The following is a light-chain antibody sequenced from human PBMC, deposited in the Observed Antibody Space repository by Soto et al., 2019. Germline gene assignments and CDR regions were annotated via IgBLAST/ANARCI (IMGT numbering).Light chain of an antibody. J-gene: IGKJ1*01. CDR1: QSISTN. Sequence: DIQMTQSPSSLSASVGDRVTITCRASQSISTNLNWYQQKPGKAPKLLIYASSSLQTGVPSRFTGSRSGTDFTLTISSLQPDDSATYYCQHSYDTSWTFGQVTKVEIK. V-gene: IGKV1-39*01. CDR3: QHSYDTSWT. CDR2: ASS.